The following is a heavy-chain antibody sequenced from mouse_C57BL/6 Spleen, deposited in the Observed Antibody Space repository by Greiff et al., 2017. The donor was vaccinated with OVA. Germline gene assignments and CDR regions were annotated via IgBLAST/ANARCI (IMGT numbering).Heavy chain of an antibody. V-gene: IGHV1-50*01. CDR2: IDPSDSYT. J-gene: IGHJ2*01. Sequence: QVQLQQPGAELVKPGASVKLSCKASGYTFTSYWMQWVKQRLGQGLEWIGEIDPSDSYTNYNQKFKGKATLTVDTSYSPAYMQLSSLTSEDSAVYYCARNYGSSLDYGGQGTTLTVSS. CDR3: ARNYGSSLDY. D-gene: IGHD1-1*01. CDR1: GYTFTSYW.